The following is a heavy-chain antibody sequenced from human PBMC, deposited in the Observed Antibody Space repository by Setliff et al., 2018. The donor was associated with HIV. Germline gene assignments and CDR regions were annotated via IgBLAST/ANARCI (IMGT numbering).Heavy chain of an antibody. V-gene: IGHV3-7*01. CDR3: ARGVLAEARGV. CDR2: IKEDGSEI. J-gene: IGHJ6*04. D-gene: IGHD6-25*01. CDR1: GFTFRSYW. Sequence: GGSLRLSCAASGFTFRSYWMSWVRQAPGKGLEWVANIKEDGSEIYYVDSVRGRFTISRDNGKNSVYLQMARLRVEDTAVYYCARGVLAEARGVWGNGTTVTVSS.